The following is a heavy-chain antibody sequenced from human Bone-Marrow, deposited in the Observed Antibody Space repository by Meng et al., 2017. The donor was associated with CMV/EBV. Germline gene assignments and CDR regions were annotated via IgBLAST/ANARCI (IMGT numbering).Heavy chain of an antibody. V-gene: IGHV3-48*03. CDR2: ISSSGSTI. J-gene: IGHJ3*02. Sequence: GESLKIACAASGFTFSSYEMNWVRQAPGKGLEWVSYISSSGSTIYYADSVKGRFTISRDNAKNSLYLQMNSLRAEDTAVYYCARGLRGRWAASAFDIWGQGTMVTVS. CDR1: GFTFSSYE. CDR3: ARGLRGRWAASAFDI. D-gene: IGHD4-23*01.